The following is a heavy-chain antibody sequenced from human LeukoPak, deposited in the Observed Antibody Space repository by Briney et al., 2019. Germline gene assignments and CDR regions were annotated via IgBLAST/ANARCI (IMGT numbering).Heavy chain of an antibody. D-gene: IGHD2-2*01. CDR1: GFTFSSYG. Sequence: GRSLRLSCAASGFTFSSYGMHWVRQAPGKGLEWVAFIRYDGSNKYYADSVKGRFTISRDNSKNTLYLQMNSLRAEDTAVYYCAKDLVVPAYCMDVRGKGTTVTVSS. CDR3: AKDLVVPAYCMDV. CDR2: IRYDGSNK. J-gene: IGHJ6*03. V-gene: IGHV3-30*02.